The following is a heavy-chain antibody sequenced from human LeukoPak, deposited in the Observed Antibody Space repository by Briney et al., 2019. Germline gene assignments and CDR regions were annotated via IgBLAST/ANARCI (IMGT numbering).Heavy chain of an antibody. V-gene: IGHV4-61*02. CDR1: GGSISSGSYY. CDR3: ATELWFGEMSGDAFDI. Sequence: SETLSLTCTVSGGSISSGSYYWSWIRQPAGKGLEWIGRIYTSGSTNYNPSLKSRVTISVDTSKNQFSLKLSSVTAADTAVYYCATELWFGEMSGDAFDIWGQGTMVTVSS. CDR2: IYTSGST. D-gene: IGHD3-10*01. J-gene: IGHJ3*02.